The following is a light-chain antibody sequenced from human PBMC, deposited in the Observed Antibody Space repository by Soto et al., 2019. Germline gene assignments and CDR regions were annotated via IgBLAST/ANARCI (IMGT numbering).Light chain of an antibody. CDR1: QSISSW. CDR2: KAS. V-gene: IGKV1-5*03. J-gene: IGKJ1*01. CDR3: QQYKRYWT. Sequence: DIQMTQFPSTLSASVGDRVTITCRASQSISSWLAWYQQKPGKAPKLLIYKASNLESGVPSRFSGRGSRTEFTLTISSLQPDDFATYYCQQYKRYWTFGQGTKVEIK.